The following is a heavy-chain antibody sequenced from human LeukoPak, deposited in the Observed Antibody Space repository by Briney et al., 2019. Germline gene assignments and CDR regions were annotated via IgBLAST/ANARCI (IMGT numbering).Heavy chain of an antibody. CDR1: GGSFSTYA. D-gene: IGHD5-12*01. CDR3: ARDRGGGFDLAFFDH. CDR2: LIPVLGMS. Sequence: SVEVSCKSSGGSFSTYAVNWVRQAPGQGREWMGRLIPVLGMSHYAPGFQGRVTLTADRSTNTAYMELDRLTSDDTAVYFCARDRGGGFDLAFFDHWGQGTLVTVSS. J-gene: IGHJ4*02. V-gene: IGHV1-69*04.